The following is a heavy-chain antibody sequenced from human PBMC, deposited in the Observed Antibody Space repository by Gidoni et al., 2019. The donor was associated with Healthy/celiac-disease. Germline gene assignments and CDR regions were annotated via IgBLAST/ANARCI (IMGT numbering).Heavy chain of an antibody. V-gene: IGHV1-3*01. Sequence: QVQLVQSGAGVKKPGASVKGSCKASGYTFPSYAMHWVRQAPGQRLEWMGWINAGNGNTKYSQKSQGRVTITRDTSASTAYMELSSLRSEDTAVYYCASAGGLYRGYDYFVNWFDPWGQGTLVTVSS. J-gene: IGHJ5*02. CDR1: GYTFPSYA. CDR2: INAGNGNT. CDR3: ASAGGLYRGYDYFVNWFDP. D-gene: IGHD5-12*01.